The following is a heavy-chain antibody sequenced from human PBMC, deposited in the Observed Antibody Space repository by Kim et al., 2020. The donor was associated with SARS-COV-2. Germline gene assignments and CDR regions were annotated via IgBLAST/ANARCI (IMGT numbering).Heavy chain of an antibody. Sequence: GGSLRLSCAASGFIFSDHYMSWVRQAPGKGLEWVGYIKPDGSAQYYVDSVKGRFTISRDNTRNSLDLQMNSLRAEDTAVYYCARDWSENTSKSQDYWGQGTLVTVSS. V-gene: IGHV3-7*01. CDR3: ARDWSENTSKSQDY. CDR1: GFIFSDHY. CDR2: IKPDGSAQ. J-gene: IGHJ4*02.